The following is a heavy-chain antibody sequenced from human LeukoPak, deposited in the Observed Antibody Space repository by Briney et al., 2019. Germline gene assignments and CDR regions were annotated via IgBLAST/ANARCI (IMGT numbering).Heavy chain of an antibody. Sequence: GGSLRLSCAASGFTFSSYSMNWVRQAPGKGLEWVSSISSSSSYIYYADSVKGRFTISRDNAKNSLYLQTNSLRSEDTAVYYCARDRHPCSTNGVCYQSDAFDIWGQGTMVTVSS. J-gene: IGHJ3*02. CDR1: GFTFSSYS. D-gene: IGHD2-8*01. V-gene: IGHV3-21*04. CDR3: ARDRHPCSTNGVCYQSDAFDI. CDR2: ISSSSSYI.